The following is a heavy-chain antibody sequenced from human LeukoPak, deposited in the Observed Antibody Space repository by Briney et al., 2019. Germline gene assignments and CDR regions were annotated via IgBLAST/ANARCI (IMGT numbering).Heavy chain of an antibody. CDR1: GFTFSSYS. J-gene: IGHJ3*02. CDR3: ASPLRYFDWLLYRDAFDI. D-gene: IGHD3-9*01. CDR2: ISSSSSTI. Sequence: GGSLRLSCAASGFTFSSYSMNWVRQAPGKGLEWVSYISSSSSTIYYADSVKGRFTISRDNAKNSLYLQMNSLRAEDTAVYYCASPLRYFDWLLYRDAFDIWGQGTMVTVSS. V-gene: IGHV3-48*04.